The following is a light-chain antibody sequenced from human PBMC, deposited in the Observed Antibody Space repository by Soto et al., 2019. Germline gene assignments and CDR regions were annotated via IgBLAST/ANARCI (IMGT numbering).Light chain of an antibody. CDR2: EAS. CDR3: QQYNNWPAIT. J-gene: IGKJ5*01. CDR1: QSIKSW. V-gene: IGKV1-5*03. Sequence: DIQMTQSPSTLSASVGDRVTITCRASQSIKSWLAWYQQKPGKAPKLLIYEASSLESGVPSRFGGSGSGTEFTLTISSLQPDDFATYYCQQYNNWPAITFGQGTRLEIK.